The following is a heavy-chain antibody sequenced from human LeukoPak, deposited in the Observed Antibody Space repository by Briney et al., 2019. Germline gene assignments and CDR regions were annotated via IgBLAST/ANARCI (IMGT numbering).Heavy chain of an antibody. J-gene: IGHJ5*02. V-gene: IGHV4-39*01. Sequence: KASETLSLTCAVSGDSISNSSYFWGWIRQPPGMGLEWIGSIYYSVNTYYNPSLKSRVTISVDTSKNQFSLKLSSVTAADTAVYYCARQYYCTSTSCPGNWFDPWGQGTLVTVSS. CDR1: GDSISNSSYF. D-gene: IGHD2-2*01. CDR3: ARQYYCTSTSCPGNWFDP. CDR2: IYYSVNT.